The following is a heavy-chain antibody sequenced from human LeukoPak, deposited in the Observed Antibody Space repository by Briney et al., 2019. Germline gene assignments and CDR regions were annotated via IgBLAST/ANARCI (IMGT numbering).Heavy chain of an antibody. CDR1: GFTFSSYA. CDR2: ISGSGGST. CDR3: AKDYGDYYLSHYGMDV. D-gene: IGHD4-17*01. V-gene: IGHV3-23*01. J-gene: IGHJ6*02. Sequence: SGGSLGLSCAASGFTFSSYAMSWVRQAPGKGLEWVSAISGSGGSTYYADSVKGRFTISRDNSKNTLYLQMNSLRAEDTAVYYCAKDYGDYYLSHYGMDVWGQGTTVTVSS.